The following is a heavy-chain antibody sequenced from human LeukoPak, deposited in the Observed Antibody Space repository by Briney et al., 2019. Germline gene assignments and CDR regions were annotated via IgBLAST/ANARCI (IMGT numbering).Heavy chain of an antibody. CDR1: GFTFGFSA. CDR2: IVVGSGNT. Sequence: SVKVSCKASGFTFGFSAVQWVRQARGQRLEWIGWIVVGSGNTNYAQKFQERVTFSRDMSTSTAYMELSSLRSEDTAVYYCAAPSTGTNYYLDYWGQGTLVTVSS. CDR3: AAPSTGTNYYLDY. V-gene: IGHV1-58*01. D-gene: IGHD1-7*01. J-gene: IGHJ4*02.